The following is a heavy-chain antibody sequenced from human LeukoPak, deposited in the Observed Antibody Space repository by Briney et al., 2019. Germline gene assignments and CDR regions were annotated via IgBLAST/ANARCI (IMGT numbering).Heavy chain of an antibody. V-gene: IGHV1-2*02. CDR1: GYIFTGYY. CDR2: INPNSGDT. D-gene: IGHD2-21*02. J-gene: IGHJ3*02. CDR3: ASYIVVVTAGAFDI. Sequence: ASVKVSCKASGYIFTGYYMHWVRQAPGQGLEWMGWINPNSGDTNYAQKFQGRVTMTRDTSISTAYMELSRLRSDDTAVYYCASYIVVVTAGAFDIWGQGTMVTVSS.